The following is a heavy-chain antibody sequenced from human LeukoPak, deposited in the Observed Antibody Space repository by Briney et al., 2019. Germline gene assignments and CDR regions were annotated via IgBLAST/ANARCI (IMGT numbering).Heavy chain of an antibody. Sequence: SETLSLTCTVSGASVSSPDYFWNWIRQPQGKGLEWVVSISYSGVTFYYPSLKSRLTMSLDTSNNHFSLRLTSVTVADTAVYYCARPRGSGYDLDFDYCGQGTLVSVSS. CDR2: ISYSGVT. V-gene: IGHV4-30-4*08. CDR3: ARPRGSGYDLDFDY. CDR1: GASVSSPDYF. D-gene: IGHD5-12*01. J-gene: IGHJ4*02.